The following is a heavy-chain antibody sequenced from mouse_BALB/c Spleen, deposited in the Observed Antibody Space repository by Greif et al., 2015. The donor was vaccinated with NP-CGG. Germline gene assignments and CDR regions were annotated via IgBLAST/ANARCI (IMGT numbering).Heavy chain of an antibody. CDR3: ARGGYYYGTSYAMDY. V-gene: IGHV5-6-5*01. CDR2: ISSGGST. D-gene: IGHD1-1*01. Sequence: EVQGVESGGGLVKPGGSLKLSCAASGFTFSSYAMSWVRQTPEKRLEWVASISSGGSTYYPDSVKGRFTISRDNARNILYLQMSSLRSEDTAMYYCARGGYYYGTSYAMDYWGQGTSVTVSS. CDR1: GFTFSSYA. J-gene: IGHJ4*01.